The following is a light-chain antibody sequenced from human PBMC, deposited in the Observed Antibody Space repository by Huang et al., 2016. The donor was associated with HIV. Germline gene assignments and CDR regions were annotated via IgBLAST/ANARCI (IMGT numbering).Light chain of an antibody. CDR1: QSLIYSDGNPY. CDR2: KIS. CDR3: MQGTHWPPIT. V-gene: IGKV2-30*01. J-gene: IGKJ5*01. Sequence: DVVLTQSPLSLPVTLGQPASISCWSSQSLIYSDGNPYLMWVQQRPGQSPRRLIYKISNRDSGVPDRFSGSGSGSDFTLKISKVEAEDVAVYYCMQGTHWPPITFGQGTRLEI.